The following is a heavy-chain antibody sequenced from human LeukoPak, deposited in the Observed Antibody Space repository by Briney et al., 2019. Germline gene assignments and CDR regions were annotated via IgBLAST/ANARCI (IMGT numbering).Heavy chain of an antibody. CDR3: ARVYHYYYYGMDV. CDR1: GFTISSYA. Sequence: PGGSLRLSCAASGFTISSYAMHWVRQAPGKGLEWVAVISYDGSNKYYADSVKGRFTISRDNSKNTLYLQMNSLRAEDTAVYYCARVYHYYYYGMDVWGQGTTVTVSS. CDR2: ISYDGSNK. J-gene: IGHJ6*02. V-gene: IGHV3-30*04.